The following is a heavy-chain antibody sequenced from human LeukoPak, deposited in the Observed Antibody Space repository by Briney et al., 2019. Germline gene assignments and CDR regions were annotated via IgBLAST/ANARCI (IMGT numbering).Heavy chain of an antibody. V-gene: IGHV3-23*01. Sequence: GGSLRFSCAASGFTFSSYAMSWVRQAPGKGLEWVSAISGSGGSTYYADSVKGRFTISRDNSKNTLYLQMNSLRAEDTAVYYCASGSKLYYFDYWGQGTLVTVSS. CDR2: ISGSGGST. J-gene: IGHJ4*02. D-gene: IGHD3-10*01. CDR1: GFTFSSYA. CDR3: ASGSKLYYFDY.